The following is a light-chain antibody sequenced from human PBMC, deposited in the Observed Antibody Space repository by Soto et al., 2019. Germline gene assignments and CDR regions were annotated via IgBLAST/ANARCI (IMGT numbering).Light chain of an antibody. J-gene: IGKJ1*01. CDR3: QQYSSYWT. Sequence: IQFTQSPSTLSASVGDSVTITCRASQSITNWLAWYQQKPGKAPKLLIYDAASLESGVPSRFSGSGSGTEFTLTISSLQPDDFAIYYCQQYSSYWTFGQGTKVDIK. CDR1: QSITNW. V-gene: IGKV1-5*01. CDR2: DAA.